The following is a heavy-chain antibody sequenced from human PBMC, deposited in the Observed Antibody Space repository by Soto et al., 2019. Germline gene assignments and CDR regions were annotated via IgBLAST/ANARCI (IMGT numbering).Heavy chain of an antibody. CDR3: AREWSISVAAPGY. CDR1: GFTFSSYT. CDR2: ISNNGINK. J-gene: IGHJ4*02. Sequence: QVQLVESVGGVVQSGRSLRLPCVASGFTFSSYTMYWVREAPGKGLEWVAGISNNGINKDYVDSVKGRFTISRDNSKNTLNLQMNSLRREDTGIYYCAREWSISVAAPGYWGQGTLVTVSS. V-gene: IGHV3-30-3*01. D-gene: IGHD6-19*01.